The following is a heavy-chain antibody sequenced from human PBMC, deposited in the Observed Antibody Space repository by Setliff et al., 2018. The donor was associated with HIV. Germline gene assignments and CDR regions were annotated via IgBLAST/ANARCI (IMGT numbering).Heavy chain of an antibody. V-gene: IGHV4-59*01. CDR1: GGSISSYY. J-gene: IGHJ4*02. CDR3: ARVGDIGYLDY. D-gene: IGHD3-16*02. CDR2: IYYSGST. Sequence: SETLSLTCSISGGSISSYYWSWIRQTPGKGLEWIGDIYYSGSTIYNPSLKSRVTISVDMPKKQFSLKMNSVTAADTAVYYCARVGDIGYLDYWGQGTLVTAPQ.